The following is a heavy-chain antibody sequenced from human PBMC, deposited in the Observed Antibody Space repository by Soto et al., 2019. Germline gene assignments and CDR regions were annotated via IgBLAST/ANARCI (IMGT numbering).Heavy chain of an antibody. J-gene: IGHJ4*02. Sequence: QMQLVQSGAEVNKTGSTVTVSCKALGNTFTYRYLHWVRQAPGQALEWMGWITPFSGDVHYAHKFQERFTITRDRSINKAYMRMSSLRSEDTAMYYCASGGAGSGPFTWELPDHWGQGTLVTVSS. CDR1: GNTFTYRY. CDR3: ASGGAGSGPFTWELPDH. V-gene: IGHV1-45*02. CDR2: ITPFSGDV. D-gene: IGHD1-26*01.